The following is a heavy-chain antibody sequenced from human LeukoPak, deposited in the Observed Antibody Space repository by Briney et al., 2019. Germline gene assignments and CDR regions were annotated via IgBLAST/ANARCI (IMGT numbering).Heavy chain of an antibody. D-gene: IGHD3-10*01. J-gene: IGHJ4*02. CDR1: GYTFTSYG. CDR3: ARDLTYYYGSEMSEFDF. CDR2: INPNSGGT. Sequence: ASVKVSCKASGYTFTSYGISWVRQAPGQGLEWMGWINPNSGGTNYAQKFQGRVTMTRDTSISTAHMELSRLKSHDTAVYYCARDLTYYYGSEMSEFDFWGQGTLVTVSS. V-gene: IGHV1-2*02.